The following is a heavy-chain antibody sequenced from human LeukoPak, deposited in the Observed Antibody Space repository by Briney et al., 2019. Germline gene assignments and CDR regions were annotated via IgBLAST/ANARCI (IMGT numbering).Heavy chain of an antibody. V-gene: IGHV5-51*01. D-gene: IGHD3-22*01. CDR1: GFSFTSNW. CDR2: IYPADSDT. CDR3: ARDLDSRFDS. Sequence: ESLKISCKGSGFSFTSNWIGWVRQMPGKGLEWMGIIYPADSDTRYSPSFQGQVTISADTSINTAYLQWTSLKASDTAMYYCARDLDSRFDSWGQGTLVTVSS. J-gene: IGHJ4*02.